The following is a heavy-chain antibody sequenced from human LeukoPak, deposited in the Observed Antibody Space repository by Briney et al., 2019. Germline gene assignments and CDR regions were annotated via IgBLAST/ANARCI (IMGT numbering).Heavy chain of an antibody. CDR1: GFTFSSYS. Sequence: RSGGSLRLSCAASGFTFSSYSMNWVRQAPGKGLEWVSSISSSSSYIYYADSVKGRFTISRDNSKNTLYLQMNSLRAEDTAVYYCAKEAGYSGYDYPDYWGQGTLVTVSS. V-gene: IGHV3-21*04. CDR3: AKEAGYSGYDYPDY. J-gene: IGHJ4*02. D-gene: IGHD5-12*01. CDR2: ISSSSSYI.